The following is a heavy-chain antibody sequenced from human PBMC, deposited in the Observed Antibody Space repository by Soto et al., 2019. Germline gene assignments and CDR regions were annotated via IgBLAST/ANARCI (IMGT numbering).Heavy chain of an antibody. V-gene: IGHV3-23*01. CDR2: ISGSGGST. CDR3: AKDPLGRYGMDV. CDR1: GFTFSSYA. D-gene: IGHD7-27*01. J-gene: IGHJ6*02. Sequence: GGSLRLSCAASGFTFSSYAMSWVRQAPGKGLEWVSAISGSGGSTYYADSVKGRFTISRDNSKNTLYLQMNSLRTEDTAVYYCAKDPLGRYGMDVWGQGTTVTVSS.